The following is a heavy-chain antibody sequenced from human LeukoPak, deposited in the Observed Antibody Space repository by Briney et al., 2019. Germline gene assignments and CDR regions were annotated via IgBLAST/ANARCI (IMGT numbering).Heavy chain of an antibody. Sequence: SGGSLRLSCAASGFTFMTYAMTWVRQAPGQGLEWVSVISGSGGLTDYADSVKGRFTISKDSSKKTVYLQMNSLRAEDTAVYYCARASYGSSYVIGAADYWGQGTLVTVSS. J-gene: IGHJ4*02. D-gene: IGHD6-13*01. CDR2: ISGSGGLT. CDR3: ARASYGSSYVIGAADY. CDR1: GFTFMTYA. V-gene: IGHV3-23*01.